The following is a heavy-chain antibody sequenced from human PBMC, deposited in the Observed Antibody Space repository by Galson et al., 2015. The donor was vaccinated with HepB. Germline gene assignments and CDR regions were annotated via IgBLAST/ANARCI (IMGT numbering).Heavy chain of an antibody. Sequence: SVKVSCKASGYTFTSYYMHWVRQAPGQGLEWMGIINPSGGSTSYAQKLQGRVTMTRDTSTSTVYMELSSLRSEDTAVYYCARSYLIVGARKDAFDIWGQGTMVTVSS. CDR2: INPSGGST. CDR3: ARSYLIVGARKDAFDI. J-gene: IGHJ3*02. CDR1: GYTFTSYY. D-gene: IGHD1-26*01. V-gene: IGHV1-46*04.